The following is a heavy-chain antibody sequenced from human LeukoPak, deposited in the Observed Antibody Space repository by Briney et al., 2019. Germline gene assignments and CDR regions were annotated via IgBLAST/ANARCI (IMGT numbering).Heavy chain of an antibody. CDR2: IYSGGST. CDR3: ASVRVAGTGY. J-gene: IGHJ4*02. D-gene: IGHD3-10*01. CDR1: GFTVSSNY. Sequence: GGSLRLSCAASGFTVSSNYMSWVRQAPGKGLEWVSVIYSGGSTYYADSVKGRFTISRDNAKNSLYLQMNSLRAEDTAVCYCASVRVAGTGYWGQGTLVTVSS. V-gene: IGHV3-53*01.